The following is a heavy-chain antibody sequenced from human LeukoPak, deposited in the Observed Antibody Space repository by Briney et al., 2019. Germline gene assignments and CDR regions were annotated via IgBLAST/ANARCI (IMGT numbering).Heavy chain of an antibody. D-gene: IGHD3-10*01. CDR1: GYPFSDYY. Sequence: ASVNVSCTASGYPFSDYYIHWVQEAPGKGLEWMGRIDPVDGETTYAESFQGRVTFTADRSTYTIYMELNSLTFADRAVYYCARDHEERGPYLDLWGQGTQVIVSS. J-gene: IGHJ4*02. CDR3: ARDHEERGPYLDL. CDR2: IDPVDGET. V-gene: IGHV1-69-2*01.